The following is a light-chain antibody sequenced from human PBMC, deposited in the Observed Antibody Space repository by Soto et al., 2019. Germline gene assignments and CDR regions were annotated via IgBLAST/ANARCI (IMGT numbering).Light chain of an antibody. CDR2: GAS. Sequence: LTQSPGTLSLSQGERATLSCRASQSVSSSYLAWYQQKPGQAPRLLIYGASTRATGIPARFSGSGSGTEFTLTISSPQSEDFAVYYCQQYNNWPGTFGQGTKVDIK. V-gene: IGKV3-15*01. CDR3: QQYNNWPGT. J-gene: IGKJ1*01. CDR1: QSVSSSY.